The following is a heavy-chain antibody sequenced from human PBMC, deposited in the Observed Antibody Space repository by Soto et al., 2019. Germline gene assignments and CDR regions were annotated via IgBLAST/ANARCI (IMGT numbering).Heavy chain of an antibody. CDR2: IYYSGST. J-gene: IGHJ6*03. CDR3: HYNPRIYISYYYYMDV. V-gene: IGHV4-39*01. CDR1: GGSISSSSYY. Sequence: SETLSLTCTVSGGSISSSSYYWGWIRQPPGKGLEWVGSIYYSGSTYYNPPRKSRVTISVDTSKNQFSLKLSSVTAADTAVYYCHYNPRIYISYYYYMDVWGKGTTVTVSS. D-gene: IGHD1-20*01.